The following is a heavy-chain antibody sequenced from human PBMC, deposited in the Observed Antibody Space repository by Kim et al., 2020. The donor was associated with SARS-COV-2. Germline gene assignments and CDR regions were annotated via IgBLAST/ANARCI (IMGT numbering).Heavy chain of an antibody. CDR3: ARDRGSGWYFDY. D-gene: IGHD6-19*01. V-gene: IGHV7-4-1*02. J-gene: IGHJ4*02. Sequence: PAYAQDLKGRFVFSLDTSVSTAYLQISSWKAEDTAVYYCARDRGSGWYFDYWGQGTLVTVSS. CDR2: P.